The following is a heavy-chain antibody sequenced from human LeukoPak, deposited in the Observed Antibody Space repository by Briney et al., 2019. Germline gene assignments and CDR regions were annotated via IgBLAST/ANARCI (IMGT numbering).Heavy chain of an antibody. CDR3: AKASIAAAGREDDY. CDR2: IYRSGGT. D-gene: IGHD6-13*01. V-gene: IGHV3-53*01. J-gene: IGHJ4*02. CDR1: GFTVSNNY. Sequence: GGSLRLSCAASGFTVSNNYMMWVRQAPGKGLEWVSDIYRSGGTNYADSVKGRFTISRDNSKNTLYLQMNSLRAEDTAVYYCAKASIAAAGREDDYWGQGTLVTVSS.